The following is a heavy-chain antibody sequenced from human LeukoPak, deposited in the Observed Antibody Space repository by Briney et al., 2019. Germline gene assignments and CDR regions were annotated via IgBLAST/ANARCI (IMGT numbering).Heavy chain of an antibody. V-gene: IGHV1-69*04. CDR1: GGTFSSYA. CDR2: IIPILGIG. J-gene: IGHJ4*02. CDR3: ARGGPFEY. D-gene: IGHD2-15*01. Sequence: SVKVSCKASGGTFSSYAISWVRQAPGQGLEWMGRIIPILGIGNYAQKFQGRVTITADKSMSTAYMELSSLRSEDTAVHYCARGGPFEYWGQGTLVTVSS.